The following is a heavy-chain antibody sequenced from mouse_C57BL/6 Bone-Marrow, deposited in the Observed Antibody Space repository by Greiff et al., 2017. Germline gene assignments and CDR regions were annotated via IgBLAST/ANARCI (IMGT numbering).Heavy chain of an antibody. V-gene: IGHV14-4*01. CDR1: GFNIKDDY. CDR3: TTEVWYFAY. J-gene: IGHJ2*01. Sequence: EVQLLQSGAELVRPGASVKLSCTASGFNIKDDYMHWVKQRPEQGLEWIGWIDPENGDTEYASEFQGKATITADTSSNTAYLQLSSLTTEDTSIYYCTTEVWYFAYWGQGTTLTVSS. CDR2: IDPENGDT.